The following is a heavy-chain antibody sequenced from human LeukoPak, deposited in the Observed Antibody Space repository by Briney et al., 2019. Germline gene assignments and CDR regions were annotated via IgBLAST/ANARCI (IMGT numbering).Heavy chain of an antibody. V-gene: IGHV3-30*18. J-gene: IGHJ4*02. CDR3: AKDPTYSSSWCDY. CDR2: ISYDGSNK. CDR1: GFTFSSYA. Sequence: GGSLRLSCAASGFTFSSYAMSWVRQAPGKGLEWVAVISYDGSNKYYADSVKGRFTISRDNSKNTLYLQMNSLRAEDTAVYYCAKDPTYSSSWCDYWGQGTLVTVSS. D-gene: IGHD6-13*01.